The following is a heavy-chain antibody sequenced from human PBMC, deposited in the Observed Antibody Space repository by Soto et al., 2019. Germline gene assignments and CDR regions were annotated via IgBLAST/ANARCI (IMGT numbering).Heavy chain of an antibody. Sequence: GASVKVTCKASGYTFTSYAMHWVRQAPGQRLEWMGWINAGNVNTKYSQKLQGRVTITRDTSASTAYMELSSLRSEDTAVYYCARGGYHYVWGTYRPLPFDSWGQGTLVTVSS. CDR1: GYTFTSYA. D-gene: IGHD3-16*02. CDR2: INAGNVNT. J-gene: IGHJ4*02. V-gene: IGHV1-3*01. CDR3: ARGGYHYVWGTYRPLPFDS.